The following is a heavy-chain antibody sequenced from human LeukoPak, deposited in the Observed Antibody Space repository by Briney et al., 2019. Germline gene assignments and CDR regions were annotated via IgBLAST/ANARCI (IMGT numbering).Heavy chain of an antibody. Sequence: GGSLRLSCAASGFTFSTYAMSWVRQAPGKGLEWVSAISGGGGSTYYADSVKGRFTISRDNSKNTLYLQMNSLRAEDTAVYYCAKPYGPPSGSYYKGFDYWGQGTLVTVSS. D-gene: IGHD1-26*01. J-gene: IGHJ4*02. V-gene: IGHV3-23*01. CDR1: GFTFSTYA. CDR3: AKPYGPPSGSYYKGFDY. CDR2: ISGGGGST.